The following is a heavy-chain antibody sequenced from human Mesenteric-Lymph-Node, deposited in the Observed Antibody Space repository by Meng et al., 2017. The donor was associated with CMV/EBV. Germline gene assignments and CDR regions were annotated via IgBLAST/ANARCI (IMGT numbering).Heavy chain of an antibody. CDR3: AKETETAYAFGI. D-gene: IGHD5-18*01. J-gene: IGHJ3*02. Sequence: GESLKISCAVSGFTFSDYYMSWIRQAPGKGLEWVSVIYSDGSTYHADSVKGRFTISRDNSKNTLYLQVNSLRAEDTAVYYCAKETETAYAFGIWGQGTLVTVSS. CDR2: IYSDGST. V-gene: IGHV3-66*02. CDR1: GFTFSDYY.